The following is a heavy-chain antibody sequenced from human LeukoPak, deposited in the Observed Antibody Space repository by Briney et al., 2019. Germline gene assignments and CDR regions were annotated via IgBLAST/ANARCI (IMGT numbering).Heavy chain of an antibody. V-gene: IGHV3-30*04. CDR3: NSARYYYDALVSR. Sequence: GGSLRLSCAASGFTFSDYAMSWVRQAPGKGLEWVAVISYDGSNKYYADSVKGRFTISRDNSKNTLYLQMNSLRAEDTAVYYCNSARYYYDALVSRWGQGTLVTVSS. J-gene: IGHJ4*02. D-gene: IGHD3-22*01. CDR1: GFTFSDYA. CDR2: ISYDGSNK.